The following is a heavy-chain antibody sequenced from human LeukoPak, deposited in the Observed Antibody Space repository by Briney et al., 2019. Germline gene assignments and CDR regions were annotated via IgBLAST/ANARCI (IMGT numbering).Heavy chain of an antibody. Sequence: ETLSLTCTVSGGSISSSDYYWGWVRQPPGKGLEWIGSIFYSGAAHCNPSLKSRVTISVDTSNNQFSLMLSSVTAADTAVYYCARRIANRNWFDPWGQGTLVTVSS. V-gene: IGHV4-39*01. CDR1: GGSISSSDYY. D-gene: IGHD1/OR15-1a*01. J-gene: IGHJ5*02. CDR2: IFYSGAA. CDR3: ARRIANRNWFDP.